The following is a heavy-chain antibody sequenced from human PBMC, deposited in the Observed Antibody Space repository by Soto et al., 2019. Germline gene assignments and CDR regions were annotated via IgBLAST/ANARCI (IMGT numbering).Heavy chain of an antibody. Sequence: GGSLRLSCAASGFTFSSYGMHWVRQAPGKGLEWVAVISYDGSNKYYADSVKGRFTISRDNSKNTLYLQMNSLRAEDTAMYYCARFLSYGSYYFDYWGQGTLVTVSS. D-gene: IGHD5-18*01. V-gene: IGHV3-30*03. CDR2: ISYDGSNK. J-gene: IGHJ4*02. CDR1: GFTFSSYG. CDR3: ARFLSYGSYYFDY.